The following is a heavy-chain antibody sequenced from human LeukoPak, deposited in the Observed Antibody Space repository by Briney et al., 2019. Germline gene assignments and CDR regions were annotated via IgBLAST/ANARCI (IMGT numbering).Heavy chain of an antibody. CDR3: ARENFQRYSSSWYYFDY. J-gene: IGHJ4*02. CDR1: GYTFTGYY. Sequence: ASVKVSCKASGYTFTGYYMHWVRQAPGQGLEWMGWINPNSGGTNYAQKFQDRVTMTRDTSISTAYMELSRLRSDDTAVYYCARENFQRYSSSWYYFDYWGQGTLVTVSS. V-gene: IGHV1-2*02. CDR2: INPNSGGT. D-gene: IGHD6-13*01.